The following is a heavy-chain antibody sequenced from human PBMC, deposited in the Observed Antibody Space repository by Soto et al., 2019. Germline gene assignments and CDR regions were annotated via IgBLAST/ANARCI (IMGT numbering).Heavy chain of an antibody. CDR2: ISSSSSTI. V-gene: IGHV3-48*02. Sequence: GGSLRLSCAASGFTFSSYSMNWVRQAPGKGLEWVSYISSSSSTIYYADSVKGRFTISRDNAKNSLYLQMNSLRDEDTAVYYYARDFKAMVRGAPNWFDPWGQGTLVTVSS. J-gene: IGHJ5*02. CDR3: ARDFKAMVRGAPNWFDP. CDR1: GFTFSSYS. D-gene: IGHD3-10*01.